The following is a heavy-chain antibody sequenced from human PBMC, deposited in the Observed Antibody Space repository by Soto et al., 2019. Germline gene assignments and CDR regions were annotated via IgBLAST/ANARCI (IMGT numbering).Heavy chain of an antibody. V-gene: IGHV5-51*01. Sequence: GESLKISCNGSGYSFTSYWIGWVRQMPGKGLEWMGLIYPGASDTRYSPSFQGQVTISADKSISTAYLHWSSLKASDTAMYYCARRTYYYNRSGFYYWFDPWGQGTRVTVSS. CDR3: ARRTYYYNRSGFYYWFDP. J-gene: IGHJ5*02. CDR2: IYPGASDT. CDR1: GYSFTSYW. D-gene: IGHD3-22*01.